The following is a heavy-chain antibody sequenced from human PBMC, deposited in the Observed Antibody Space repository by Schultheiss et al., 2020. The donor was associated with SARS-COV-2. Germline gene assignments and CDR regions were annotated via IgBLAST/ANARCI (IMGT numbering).Heavy chain of an antibody. J-gene: IGHJ6*02. CDR2: INHSGST. V-gene: IGHV4-39*07. Sequence: SETLSLTYTVAGGSVSSGSYYWSWIRQPPGKGLEWIGEINHSGSTNYNPSLKSRVTISVDTSKNQFSLKLSSVTAADTAVYYCARGGTGGSGSYYNYLLYYYGMDVWGQCTTVPVSS. CDR3: ARGGTGGSGSYYNYLLYYYGMDV. CDR1: GGSVSSGSYY. D-gene: IGHD3-10*01.